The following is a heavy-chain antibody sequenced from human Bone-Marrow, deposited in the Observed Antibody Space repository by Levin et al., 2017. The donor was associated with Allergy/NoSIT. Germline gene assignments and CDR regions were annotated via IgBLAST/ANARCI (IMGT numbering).Heavy chain of an antibody. CDR1: GFTFGDYS. J-gene: IGHJ4*02. D-gene: IGHD3-10*01. V-gene: IGHV3-49*03. CDR2: IRSKAYGGTT. CDR3: TSMVRGVSVSDY. Sequence: TGGSLRLSCSASGFTFGDYSMSWFRQAPGKGLEWVGFIRSKAYGGTTDYAASVMGRFTISRDDSKSFAYLQMNSLKTEDTAVYYCTSMVRGVSVSDYWGQGTLVTVSS.